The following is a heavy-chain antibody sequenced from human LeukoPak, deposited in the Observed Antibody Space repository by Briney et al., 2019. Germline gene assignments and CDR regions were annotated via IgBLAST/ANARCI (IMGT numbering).Heavy chain of an antibody. CDR3: ARALEMSPDY. V-gene: IGHV3-33*01. CDR1: GFTFSSYG. CDR2: IWYDGSNK. J-gene: IGHJ4*02. Sequence: GGSLRLSCAASGFTFSSYGMHWVRQAPGKGLEWVAVIWYDGSNKYYADSVKGRFTISRDNSKNTLYLQMDSLRAEDTAVYYCARALEMSPDYWGQGTLATVSS. D-gene: IGHD5-24*01.